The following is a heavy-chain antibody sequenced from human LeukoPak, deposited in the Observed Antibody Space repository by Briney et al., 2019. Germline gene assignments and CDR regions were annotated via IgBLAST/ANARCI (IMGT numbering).Heavy chain of an antibody. V-gene: IGHV4-34*01. CDR1: GGSFSGYY. Sequence: PSETLSLTCAVYGGSFSGYYWSWIRQPPGKGLEWIGEINHSGSTNYNPSLKSRVTISVDTSKNQFSLKMSSVTAADTAPYYCARVGQVDAFDYWGQGTLVTVSS. CDR3: ARVGQVDAFDY. J-gene: IGHJ4*02. CDR2: INHSGST. D-gene: IGHD2-15*01.